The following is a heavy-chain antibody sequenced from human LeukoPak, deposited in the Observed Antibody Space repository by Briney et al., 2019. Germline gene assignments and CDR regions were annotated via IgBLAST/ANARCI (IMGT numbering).Heavy chain of an antibody. D-gene: IGHD2/OR15-2a*01. CDR3: ARGVLPTPPLV. CDR2: INPSGGST. J-gene: IGHJ4*02. Sequence: ASVKVSCTASGYTFNSYYMHWVRQAPGQGLEWMGIINPSGGSTIYAHTFQGRVTITRDKSTTTVYMELSSLISNDTAVYYCARGVLPTPPLVCGQGALVTVSS. V-gene: IGHV1-46*02. CDR1: GYTFNSYY.